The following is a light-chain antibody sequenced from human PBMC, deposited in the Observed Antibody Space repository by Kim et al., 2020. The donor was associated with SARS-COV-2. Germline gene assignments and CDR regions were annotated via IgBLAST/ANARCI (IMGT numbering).Light chain of an antibody. V-gene: IGLV1-44*01. CDR3: AVWDDSLKQGV. CDR2: SNN. CDR1: SSNVGSNN. J-gene: IGLJ3*02. Sequence: QSVLTQPPSASGTPGQRVTISCSGSSSNVGSNNVVWYQQLPGAAPNLLIYSNNQPPSGVPDRFSGSRSGTSASLAISGLQSGDEADYYCAVWDDSLKQGVFGGGTQLTVL.